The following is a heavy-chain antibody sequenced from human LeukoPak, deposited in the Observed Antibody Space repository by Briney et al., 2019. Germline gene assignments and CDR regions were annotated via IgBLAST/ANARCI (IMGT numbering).Heavy chain of an antibody. CDR2: PYNSGTT. D-gene: IGHD1-1*01. V-gene: IGHV4-59*01. J-gene: IGHJ4*02. CDR3: ARRGVKTTRFDY. Sequence: SETLSLTCTVSGGSINTYYWSWIRQPPGKGLEWIGYPYNSGTTNYNPSLKSRVSISGDTSKNQFSLKLISVTAADTAVYYCARRGVKTTRFDYWGQGILVTVSS. CDR1: GGSINTYY.